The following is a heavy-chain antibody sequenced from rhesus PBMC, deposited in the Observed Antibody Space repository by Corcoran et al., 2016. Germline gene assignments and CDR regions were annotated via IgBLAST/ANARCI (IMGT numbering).Heavy chain of an antibody. CDR3: ARDRASLDNRPEIAAAEGADY. Sequence: QLQLQESGPGLVKPSETLSVTCAVSGGSISSSYWSWIRQAPGKGLEWIGDSYGSGSTTNNDPSLKDRGTLSVDPSKDPLSLKLSSGTAADTAVYYCARDRASLDNRPEIAAAEGADYWGQGVLVTVSS. CDR2: SYGSGSTT. D-gene: IGHD6-43*01. V-gene: IGHV4-169*02. J-gene: IGHJ4*01. CDR1: GGSISSSY.